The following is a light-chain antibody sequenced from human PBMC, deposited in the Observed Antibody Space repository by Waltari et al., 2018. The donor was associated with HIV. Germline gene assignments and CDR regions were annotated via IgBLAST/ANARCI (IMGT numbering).Light chain of an antibody. V-gene: IGKV1-27*01. CDR2: AAS. CDR3: QQYGSSRT. CDR1: QGISNH. J-gene: IGKJ2*01. Sequence: DIQMTQSPPSLSASVRDRVTITCRASQGISNHLAWYQQKPGKLPKLLIYAASTLQSGVPSRFSGSGSGTDFTLTISRLEPEDFAVYYCQQYGSSRTFGQGTKLEIK.